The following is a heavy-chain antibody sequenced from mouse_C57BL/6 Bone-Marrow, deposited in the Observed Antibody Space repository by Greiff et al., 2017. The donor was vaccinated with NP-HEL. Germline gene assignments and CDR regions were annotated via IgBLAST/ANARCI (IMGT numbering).Heavy chain of an antibody. CDR3: ARQSYYYGRAWFAY. D-gene: IGHD1-1*01. CDR2: IDPNSGGT. Sequence: QVQLKQPGAELVKPGASVKLSCKASGYTFTSYWMHWVKQRPGRGLEWIGRIDPNSGGTKYNEKFKSKATLTVDKPSSTAYMQLSSLTSEDSAVYYCARQSYYYGRAWFAYWGQGTLVTVSA. J-gene: IGHJ3*01. CDR1: GYTFTSYW. V-gene: IGHV1-72*01.